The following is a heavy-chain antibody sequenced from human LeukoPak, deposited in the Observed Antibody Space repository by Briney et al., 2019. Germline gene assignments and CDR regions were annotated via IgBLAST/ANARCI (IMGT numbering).Heavy chain of an antibody. V-gene: IGHV1-18*01. CDR1: GYTFTSYG. J-gene: IGHJ4*02. CDR2: ISAYNGNT. D-gene: IGHD3-22*01. Sequence: GASVKVSCKASGYTFTSYGISWVRQAPGQGLEWMGWISAYNGNTNYAQKLQGRVTMTTDTSTSTAYMELRSLRSDDTAVYYCARWRWYYDSSGYSDWGQGALVTVSS. CDR3: ARWRWYYDSSGYSD.